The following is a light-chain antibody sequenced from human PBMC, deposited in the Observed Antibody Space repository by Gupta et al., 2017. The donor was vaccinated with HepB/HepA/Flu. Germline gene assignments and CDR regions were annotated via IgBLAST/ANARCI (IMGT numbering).Light chain of an antibody. Sequence: ELVLPQLPATLSLSPGERATLSCRASQSVSIYLAWYQHKPDQPPRLLIYDASNRATGIPARFSGSGSGTDFALTISSREPEDSAVYYCQRRSKWPPGISFGPGTKVEIK. CDR2: DAS. CDR1: QSVSIY. V-gene: IGKV3-11*01. J-gene: IGKJ3*01. CDR3: QRRSKWPPGIS.